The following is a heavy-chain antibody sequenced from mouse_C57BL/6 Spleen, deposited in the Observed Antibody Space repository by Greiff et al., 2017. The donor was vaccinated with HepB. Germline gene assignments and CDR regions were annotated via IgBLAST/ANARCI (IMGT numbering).Heavy chain of an antibody. J-gene: IGHJ3*01. Sequence: QVQLQQSGAELVKPGASVKISCKASGYAFSSYWMNWVKQRPGKGLEWIGQLYPGDGDTNYNGKFKGKATLTADKSSSTAYMQLSSLTSEDSAVYFGARARDEYDVGAYWGQGTLVTVSA. D-gene: IGHD2-4*01. CDR3: ARARDEYDVGAY. CDR1: GYAFSSYW. CDR2: LYPGDGDT. V-gene: IGHV1-80*01.